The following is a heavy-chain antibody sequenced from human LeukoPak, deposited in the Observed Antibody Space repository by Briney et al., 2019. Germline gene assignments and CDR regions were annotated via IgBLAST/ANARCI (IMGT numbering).Heavy chain of an antibody. CDR3: AREGYDILTGFDAFDI. CDR2: ISSSGSTI. CDR1: GFTFSSYE. J-gene: IGHJ3*02. Sequence: PGGSLRLSCAASGFTFSSYEMNWVRQAPGKGLEWVSYISSSGSTIYYADSVKGRFTISRDNAKNSLYLQMNSLRAEDTGVYYCAREGYDILTGFDAFDIWGQGAMVTVSS. V-gene: IGHV3-48*03. D-gene: IGHD3-9*01.